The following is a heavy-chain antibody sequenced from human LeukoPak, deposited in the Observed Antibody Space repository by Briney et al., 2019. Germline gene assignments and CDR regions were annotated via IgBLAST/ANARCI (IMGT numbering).Heavy chain of an antibody. Sequence: SETLSLTCAVSGYSISSGYYWGWIRQPPGKGLEWIGSIYHSGSTYYNPSLKSRVTISVGTSKNQFSLKLSSVTAADTAVYYCAXXDSSSWXFXYWXQXTLVTVSS. CDR1: GYSISSGYY. CDR2: IYHSGST. J-gene: IGHJ4*02. D-gene: IGHD6-13*01. V-gene: IGHV4-38-2*01. CDR3: AXXDSSSWXFXY.